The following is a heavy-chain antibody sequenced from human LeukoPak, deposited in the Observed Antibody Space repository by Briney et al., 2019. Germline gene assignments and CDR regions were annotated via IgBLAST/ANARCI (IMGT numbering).Heavy chain of an antibody. CDR2: IIPIFGTA. J-gene: IGHJ6*02. CDR1: GGTFSSYA. Sequence: PQASVKVSCKASGGTFSSYAISWVRQAPGQGLEWMGGIIPIFGTANYAQKFQGRVTITADESTSTAYMELSSLRSEDTAVYYCAVSGDASYYYYGMDVWGQGTTVTVSS. D-gene: IGHD4-17*01. V-gene: IGHV1-69*01. CDR3: AVSGDASYYYYGMDV.